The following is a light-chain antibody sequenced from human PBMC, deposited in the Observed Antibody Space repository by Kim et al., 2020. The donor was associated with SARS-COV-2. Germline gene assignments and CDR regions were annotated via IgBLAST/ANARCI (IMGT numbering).Light chain of an antibody. Sequence: AIRITQSPSSLSASTGDRVTITCRASQGIGTSLAWYQQKTGKAPKLLIYGASTLQSGVPSRFSGSVSGTDFTLTISLQSEDFATYYCQQYFDYPRTFGQGTKVDIK. V-gene: IGKV1-8*01. CDR2: GAS. J-gene: IGKJ1*01. CDR1: QGIGTS. CDR3: QQYFDYPRT.